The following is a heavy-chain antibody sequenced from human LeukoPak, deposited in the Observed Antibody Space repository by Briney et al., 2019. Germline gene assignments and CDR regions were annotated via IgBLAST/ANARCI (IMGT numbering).Heavy chain of an antibody. D-gene: IGHD1-26*01. CDR1: GFIFSYYA. CDR2: ISYDGSKK. J-gene: IGHJ4*02. CDR3: ARDQTGTYNVDS. V-gene: IGHV3-30*04. Sequence: PGRSLRLSCAASGFIFSYYAMHWVRQAPGEGLEWVAVISYDGSKKYYGDSVEGRFTISRDNSKNTLYLQMNSLRGEDTAVYYCARDQTGTYNVDSWGQGTLVTVSS.